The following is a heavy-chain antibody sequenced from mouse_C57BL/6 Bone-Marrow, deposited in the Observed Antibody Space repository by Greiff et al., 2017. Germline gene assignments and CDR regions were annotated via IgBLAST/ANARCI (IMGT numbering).Heavy chain of an antibody. CDR2: INPGSGGT. CDR1: GYAFTNYL. V-gene: IGHV1-54*01. CDR3: ARMAYYFDY. J-gene: IGHJ2*01. Sequence: VQLQQSGAELVRPGTSVKVSCKASGYAFTNYLIEWVKQRPGQGLEWIGVINPGSGGTNYNEKFKGKATLTADTSSSTADMQLSSLTSEDSAVYFCARMAYYFDYWGQGTTLTVSS.